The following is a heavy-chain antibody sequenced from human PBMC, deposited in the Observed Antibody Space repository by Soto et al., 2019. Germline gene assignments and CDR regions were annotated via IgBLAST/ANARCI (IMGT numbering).Heavy chain of an antibody. CDR3: AKGAHTNYFYYGMDV. V-gene: IGHV3-23*01. J-gene: IGHJ6*02. Sequence: EVQLLESGGGLVQPGGSLRLSCAASGFTFSSYAMSWVRQAPGKGLEWISAISGSGGSTYYADSVRGRFTISRDNSKNTLYLQMNSLRDEDTAVYYCAKGAHTNYFYYGMDVWGQGTTVTVSS. CDR1: GFTFSSYA. CDR2: ISGSGGST. D-gene: IGHD3-16*01.